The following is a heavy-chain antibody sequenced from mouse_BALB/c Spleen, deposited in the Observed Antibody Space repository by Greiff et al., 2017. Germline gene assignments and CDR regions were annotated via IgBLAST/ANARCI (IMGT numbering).Heavy chain of an antibody. CDR3: ARVGDYDYGGNYFDY. CDR2: IWGDGST. J-gene: IGHJ2*01. D-gene: IGHD2-4*01. V-gene: IGHV2-6-7*01. Sequence: VQLVESGPGLVAPSQSLSITCTVSGFSLTGYGVNWVRQPPGKGLEWLGMIWGDGSTDYNSALKSRLSISKDNSKSQVFLKMNSLQTDDTARYYCARVGDYDYGGNYFDYWGQGTTLTVSS. CDR1: GFSLTGYG.